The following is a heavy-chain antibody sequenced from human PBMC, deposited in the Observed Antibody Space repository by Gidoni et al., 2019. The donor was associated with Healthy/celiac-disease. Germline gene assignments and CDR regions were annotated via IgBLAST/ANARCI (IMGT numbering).Heavy chain of an antibody. CDR2: ISGSGGST. CDR1: GCPVSSYA. V-gene: IGHV3-23*01. Sequence: EVQLLESEGGWVQPGGSLRRSCAASGCPVSSYAMSWGRQAPGEGGEWVSAISGSGGSTYYADSVKGRFTISRDNSKNTLYLQMNSLRAEDTAVYYCAKSEGYYDFWSGSHWGQGTLVTVSS. J-gene: IGHJ4*02. CDR3: AKSEGYYDFWSGSH. D-gene: IGHD3-3*01.